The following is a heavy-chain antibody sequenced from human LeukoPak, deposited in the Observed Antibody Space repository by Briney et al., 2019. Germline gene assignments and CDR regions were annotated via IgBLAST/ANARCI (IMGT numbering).Heavy chain of an antibody. CDR2: INHSGST. V-gene: IGHV4-34*01. CDR1: GGSFSGYY. J-gene: IGHJ4*02. Sequence: PSETLSLTCAVYGGSFSGYYWSWIRQPPGKGLEWIGEINHSGSTNYNPSLKSRVTMSVDTSKNQFSLKLSSVTAADTAVYYCARSGSGYDSLVNYWGQGTLVTVSS. D-gene: IGHD5-12*01. CDR3: ARSGSGYDSLVNY.